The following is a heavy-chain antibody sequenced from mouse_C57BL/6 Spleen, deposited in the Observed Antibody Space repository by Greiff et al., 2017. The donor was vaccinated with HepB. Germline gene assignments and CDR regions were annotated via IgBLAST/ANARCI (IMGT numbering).Heavy chain of an antibody. D-gene: IGHD2-4*01. CDR1: GYTFTSYD. CDR3: ARARNWGDYDAWFAY. V-gene: IGHV1-85*01. J-gene: IGHJ3*01. Sequence: QVQLKQSGPELVKPGASVKLSCKASGYTFTSYDLNWVKQRPGQGLEWIGWIYPRDGSTKYNEKFKGKATLTVDTSSSTAYMELHSLTSEDSAVYFWARARNWGDYDAWFAYWGQGTLVTVSA. CDR2: IYPRDGST.